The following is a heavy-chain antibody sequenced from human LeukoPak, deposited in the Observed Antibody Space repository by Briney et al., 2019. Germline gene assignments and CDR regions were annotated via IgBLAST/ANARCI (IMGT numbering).Heavy chain of an antibody. D-gene: IGHD2-2*01. J-gene: IGHJ3*02. CDR3: ARYCSSTSCPEFDI. Sequence: ASVKVSCKASGYTFTSYDINWVRQATGQGLEWMGWMNPNSGNTGYAQKFQGRVTITRNTSISTAYMELSSLRSEGTAVCYCARYCSSTSCPEFDIWGQGTMVTVSS. CDR1: GYTFTSYD. CDR2: MNPNSGNT. V-gene: IGHV1-8*03.